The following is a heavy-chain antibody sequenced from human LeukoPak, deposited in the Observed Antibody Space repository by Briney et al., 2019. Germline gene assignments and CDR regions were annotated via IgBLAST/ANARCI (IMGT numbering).Heavy chain of an antibody. Sequence: PGGSLRLSCAASGFTFRNYGMHWVRQAPGKGLEWVAVIWYDGSNKYYADSVKGRFTISRDNSKNTLYLQMNSLRAEDTAVYYCARGVRLWSVFYYYYGMDVWGKGTTVTVSS. CDR2: IWYDGSNK. CDR3: ARGVRLWSVFYYYYGMDV. V-gene: IGHV3-33*01. D-gene: IGHD5-18*01. J-gene: IGHJ6*04. CDR1: GFTFRNYG.